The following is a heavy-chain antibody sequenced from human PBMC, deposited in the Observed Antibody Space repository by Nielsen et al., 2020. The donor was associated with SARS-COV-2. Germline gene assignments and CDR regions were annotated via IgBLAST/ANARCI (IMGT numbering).Heavy chain of an antibody. Sequence: SETLSLTCTVSGGSLSSRNYYWGWIRQPPGKGLEWIRTIYYRGSVSYNPSLRIRVTISVDTSKKHFSLKLTSVTAADTAFYFCARGDIAVVPAAMFRGDDAFDIWCQGTMVRVSS. V-gene: IGHV4-39*02. CDR2: IYYRGSV. D-gene: IGHD2-2*01. CDR1: GGSLSSRNYY. CDR3: ARGDIAVVPAAMFRGDDAFDI. J-gene: IGHJ3*02.